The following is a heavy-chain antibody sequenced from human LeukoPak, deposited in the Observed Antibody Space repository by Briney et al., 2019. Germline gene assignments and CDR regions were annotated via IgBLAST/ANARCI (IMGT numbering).Heavy chain of an antibody. V-gene: IGHV3-23*01. CDR2: ISGSGDST. D-gene: IGHD6-13*01. CDR1: GLTFSSYA. Sequence: GGTLRLSCGASGLTFSSYAISWVRHAPGKGLEWVLPISGSGDSTYYGDSVKGRFTISRDNSKNTLYLQMNSLRAEDTAVYYCAKTRPLDSSSWSHGDYWGQGTLVTVSS. CDR3: AKTRPLDSSSWSHGDY. J-gene: IGHJ4*02.